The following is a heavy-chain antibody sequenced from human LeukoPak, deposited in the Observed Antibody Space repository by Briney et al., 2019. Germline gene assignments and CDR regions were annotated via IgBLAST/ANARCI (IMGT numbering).Heavy chain of an antibody. Sequence: GGSLRLSRAASGFTFSSYSMNWVRQAPGKGLEWVSYISSSSSTIYYADSVKGRFTISRDNAKNSLYLQMNSLRAEDTAVYYCARDRVREAFDYWGQGTLVTVSS. CDR2: ISSSSSTI. CDR1: GFTFSSYS. D-gene: IGHD2-2*01. J-gene: IGHJ4*02. CDR3: ARDRVREAFDY. V-gene: IGHV3-48*01.